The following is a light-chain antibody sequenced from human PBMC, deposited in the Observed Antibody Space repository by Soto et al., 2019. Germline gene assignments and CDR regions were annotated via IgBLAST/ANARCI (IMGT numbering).Light chain of an antibody. CDR3: QQLHSYPYT. Sequence: DIQLTQSPSFLSASVGDRVTITCRASQGISSYLAWYQQKPGKAPKLLIYAASTLQSGVPSRFSGSRSGTEFTLTISSLQPEDFATYYCQQLHSYPYTFGQGTKLESK. J-gene: IGKJ2*01. CDR2: AAS. CDR1: QGISSY. V-gene: IGKV1-9*01.